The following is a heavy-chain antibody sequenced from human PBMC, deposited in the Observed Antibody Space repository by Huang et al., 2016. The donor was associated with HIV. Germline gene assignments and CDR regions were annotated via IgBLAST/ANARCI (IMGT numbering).Heavy chain of an antibody. CDR3: ARQWTILEWLLGLDV. V-gene: IGHV4-34*02. J-gene: IGHJ6*02. CDR1: GGSFTGNY. CDR2: VNDNGAT. D-gene: IGHD3-3*01. Sequence: QMQLQQRGAGLLKPSETLSLTCGVSGGSFTGNYLTWIRQAPGKGLEWIGEVNDNGATTYNPSLNGRVTISLDKSKRELSLNLGSVTAADTAVYYCARQWTILEWLLGLDVWGQGTTVIVSS.